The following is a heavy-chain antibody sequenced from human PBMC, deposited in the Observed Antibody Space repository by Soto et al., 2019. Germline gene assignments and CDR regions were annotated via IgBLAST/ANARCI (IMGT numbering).Heavy chain of an antibody. J-gene: IGHJ4*02. CDR1: GGSISSSSYY. V-gene: IGHV4-39*01. Sequence: QLQLQESGPGLVKPSETLSLTCTVSGGSISSSSYYWGWIRQPPGKGLEWIGSIYYSGSTYYNPSLKSRVTISVDTSKNQFSLKLSSVTAADTAVYYCARRKRQLVFEYWGQGTLVTVSS. D-gene: IGHD6-13*01. CDR2: IYYSGST. CDR3: ARRKRQLVFEY.